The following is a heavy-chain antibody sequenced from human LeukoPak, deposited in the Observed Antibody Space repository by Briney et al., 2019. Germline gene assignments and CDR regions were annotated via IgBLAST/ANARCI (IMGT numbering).Heavy chain of an antibody. V-gene: IGHV4-59*01. CDR3: ARVVGYNWNHDAFDI. CDR2: IYYSGST. CDR1: GGSISSYY. J-gene: IGHJ3*02. D-gene: IGHD1-20*01. Sequence: SETLSLTCTVSGGSISSYYWSWIRQPPGKGLEWIGYIYYSGSTNYNPSLKSRVTISVDTSKNQFSLKLSSVTAADTAVYYCARVVGYNWNHDAFDIWGQGTMVNVSS.